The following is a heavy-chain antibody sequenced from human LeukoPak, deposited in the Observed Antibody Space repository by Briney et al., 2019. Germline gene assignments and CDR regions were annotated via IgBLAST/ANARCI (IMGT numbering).Heavy chain of an antibody. D-gene: IGHD3-10*01. CDR1: GFSLSTSGVG. CDR3: ARRPSITLVRGVIGWFDP. J-gene: IGHJ5*02. CDR2: FLWVDDT. V-gene: IGHV2-5*02. Sequence: ESGPTLVNPTQTLTLTCTFSGFSLSTSGVGVGWSLHPQGRPLEWLPPFLWVDDTHYSPSLKSRLTITKDTSKNQVVLTMTNMDPVDTATYYCARRPSITLVRGVIGWFDPWGQGTLVTVSS.